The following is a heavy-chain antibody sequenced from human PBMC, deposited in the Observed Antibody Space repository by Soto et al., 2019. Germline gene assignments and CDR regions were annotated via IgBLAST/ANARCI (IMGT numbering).Heavy chain of an antibody. V-gene: IGHV1-69*13. CDR3: ARIVDTAMVINWFDP. CDR1: GGTFSSYA. Sequence: GASVKVSCKASGGTFSSYAISWVRQAPGQGLEWMGGIIPIFGTANYAQKFQGRVTITADESTSTAYMELSSLRSEDTAVYYCARIVDTAMVINWFDPWGQGTLVTVSS. D-gene: IGHD5-18*01. CDR2: IIPIFGTA. J-gene: IGHJ5*02.